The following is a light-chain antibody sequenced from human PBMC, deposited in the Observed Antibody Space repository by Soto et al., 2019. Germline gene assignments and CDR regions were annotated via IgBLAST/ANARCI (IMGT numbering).Light chain of an antibody. CDR2: AAS. Sequence: DMEMTQSPSSLSASVGDRVTITCRASQSISNYLNWYQHKPGKVPKLLIYAASSLQSGVPTRFSGSGSGTDFPLTINSLQPEEFATYYCQQSYGTPLTFGGGTKIEIK. J-gene: IGKJ4*01. V-gene: IGKV1-39*01. CDR3: QQSYGTPLT. CDR1: QSISNY.